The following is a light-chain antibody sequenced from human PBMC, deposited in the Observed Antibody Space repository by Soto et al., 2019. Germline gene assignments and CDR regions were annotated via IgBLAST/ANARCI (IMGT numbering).Light chain of an antibody. V-gene: IGKV3-20*01. CDR1: QSVDSSY. Sequence: EIVLTQSPGTLSLSPGERATLSCRASQSVDSSYLAWYQQKPGQAPRLLIFGASSRATDIPDRFSGSGSGTDFTLTISRLEPEDFAVYYCQQYGSSSYTFGQGNKLQIK. CDR2: GAS. CDR3: QQYGSSSYT. J-gene: IGKJ2*01.